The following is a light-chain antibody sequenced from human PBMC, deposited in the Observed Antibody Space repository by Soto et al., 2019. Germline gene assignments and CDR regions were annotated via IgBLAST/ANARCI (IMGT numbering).Light chain of an antibody. Sequence: QSALTQPASVSESPGQSITISCTGTSSYVAAYNFVSWYQQHPGEVPKLMIYEVIKRPSGISDRFSGSKSGNTASLTISGLQAEDEADYYCSAYTHSNTVIFGGGTKLTVL. V-gene: IGLV2-14*03. CDR3: SAYTHSNTVI. CDR2: EVI. CDR1: SSYVAAYNF. J-gene: IGLJ2*01.